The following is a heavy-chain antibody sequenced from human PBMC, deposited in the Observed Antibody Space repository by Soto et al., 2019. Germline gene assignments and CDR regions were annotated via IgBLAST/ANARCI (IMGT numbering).Heavy chain of an antibody. CDR1: GFSFSDQY. CDR2: IRNKANSYTA. Sequence: PGGSLRLSCAASGFSFSDQYMDWVRQASGKGLEWVGRIRNKANSYTAEYAASVKGRFTVSRDDSKNSLYLEMNSLKIEDTALYYCVRAGTGFQLDYWGQGTLVT. V-gene: IGHV3-72*01. CDR3: VRAGTGFQLDY. D-gene: IGHD3-9*01. J-gene: IGHJ4*02.